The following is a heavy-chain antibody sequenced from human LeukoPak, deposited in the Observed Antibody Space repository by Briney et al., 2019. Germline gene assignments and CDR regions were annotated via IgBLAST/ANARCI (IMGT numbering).Heavy chain of an antibody. V-gene: IGHV3-64D*06. CDR1: GFTFSRDA. J-gene: IGHJ4*02. CDR3: VKDGSGSYYTYYFDY. Sequence: PLRLSCSASGFTFSRDAMHWVRQAPGEGMEYVLAISSNGGSTYYADSVKGRFTISRDNSKNTLYLQMSSLRAEDTAVYYCVKDGSGSYYTYYFDYWGQGTLVTVSS. CDR2: ISSNGGST. D-gene: IGHD3-10*01.